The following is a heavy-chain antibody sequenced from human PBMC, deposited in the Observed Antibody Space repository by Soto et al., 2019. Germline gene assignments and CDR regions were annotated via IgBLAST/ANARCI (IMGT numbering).Heavy chain of an antibody. CDR2: MNPDSGNT. D-gene: IGHD3-22*01. CDR3: ASGYYDSSGYYLSFDY. J-gene: IGHJ4*02. CDR1: GYTFTSYD. Sequence: ASVKVSCKASGYTFTSYDINWVRQATGRGLEWMGWMNPDSGNTGYAQKFQGRVTMTSNTSINTAYMELSSLRSEDTAVYYCASGYYDSSGYYLSFDYWGQGTLVTVSS. V-gene: IGHV1-8*01.